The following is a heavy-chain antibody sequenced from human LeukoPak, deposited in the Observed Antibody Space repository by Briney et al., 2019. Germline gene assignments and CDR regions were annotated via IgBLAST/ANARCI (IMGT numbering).Heavy chain of an antibody. J-gene: IGHJ4*02. CDR1: GFTFSSYW. V-gene: IGHV3-7*01. D-gene: IGHD5-24*01. CDR3: ARVLDGYNLPFGDY. Sequence: GGSLRLSCAASGFTFSSYWMSWVRQAPGKGLEWVANIKQDGSEKYYVDSVKGRFTISRDNAKNSLYLQMNSLRAEDTAVYYCARVLDGYNLPFGDYWGRGTLVTVSS. CDR2: IKQDGSEK.